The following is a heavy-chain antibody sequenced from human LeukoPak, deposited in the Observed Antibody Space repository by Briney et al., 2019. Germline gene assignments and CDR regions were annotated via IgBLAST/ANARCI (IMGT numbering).Heavy chain of an antibody. D-gene: IGHD3-16*01. V-gene: IGHV3-9*01. J-gene: IGHJ4*02. CDR3: AKDRGPGGGFDY. CDR2: ISWNSGSI. Sequence: PGGSLRLSCAASGFNFDDYARDRVRQATGKGLEWVSGISWNSGSIGYAGSVKGRFTISRDNAKNSLYLQRNSLRAEDTAVYYCAKDRGPGGGFDYWGQGTLVTVSS. CDR1: GFNFDDYA.